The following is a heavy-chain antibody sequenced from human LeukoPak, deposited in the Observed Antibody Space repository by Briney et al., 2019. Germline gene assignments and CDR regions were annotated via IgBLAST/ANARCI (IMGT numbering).Heavy chain of an antibody. D-gene: IGHD2/OR15-2a*01. CDR1: GYSISSGYY. V-gene: IGHV4-38-2*02. CDR3: ARGGIYFSH. J-gene: IGHJ4*02. Sequence: SETLSLTCTVSGYSISSGYYWGWIRQPPGKGLEWIGSIYHSGTTYYNPSLKSRVTISVETSKNQFSLKLSSVTAADTAVYYCARGGIYFSHWGQGTLVTVSS. CDR2: IYHSGTT.